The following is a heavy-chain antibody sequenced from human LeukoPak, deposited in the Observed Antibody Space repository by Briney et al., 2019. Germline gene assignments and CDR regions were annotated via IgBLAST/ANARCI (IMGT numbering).Heavy chain of an antibody. D-gene: IGHD1-26*01. CDR3: ARDGRSGSYGSNWFDP. CDR1: GYTFTSYG. Sequence: ASVKVSCKASGYTFTSYGISWVRQAPGQGLEWMGWISAYNGNTNYAQKLQGRVTMTTDTSTSTAYMELRSLRSDDTAVYYCARDGRSGSYGSNWFDPWGQGTLVTVSS. CDR2: ISAYNGNT. J-gene: IGHJ5*02. V-gene: IGHV1-18*01.